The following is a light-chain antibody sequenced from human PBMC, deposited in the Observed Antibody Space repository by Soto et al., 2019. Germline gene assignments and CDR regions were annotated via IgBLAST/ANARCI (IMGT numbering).Light chain of an antibody. Sequence: DIQMTQSPSSVYASVGDSVTINCRASQDISRWLVWYQQKPGKAPKLLFSAASGLQSGVPSRFRGSGSGTDFTLTISSLQPEDFATYYCQQASNLTPLTFGGGTKVEIK. V-gene: IGKV1-12*01. CDR2: AAS. J-gene: IGKJ4*01. CDR1: QDISRW. CDR3: QQASNLTPLT.